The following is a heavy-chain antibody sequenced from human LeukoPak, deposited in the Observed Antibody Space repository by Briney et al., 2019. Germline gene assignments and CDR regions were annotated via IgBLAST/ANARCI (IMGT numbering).Heavy chain of an antibody. D-gene: IGHD4-17*01. CDR1: GFTFSTFA. CDR2: ISGSGGDT. Sequence: GGSLRLSCAASGFTFSTFAMNWVRQAPGKGLEWVSAISGSGGDTYYADSVKGRFTISRDNSKNTLYLQMNSLRAEDTAVYYCARVGLRFMFDPWGQGTLITVSS. CDR3: ARVGLRFMFDP. V-gene: IGHV3-23*01. J-gene: IGHJ5*02.